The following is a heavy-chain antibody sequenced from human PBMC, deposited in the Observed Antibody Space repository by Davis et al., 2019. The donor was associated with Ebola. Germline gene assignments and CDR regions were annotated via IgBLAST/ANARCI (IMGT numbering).Heavy chain of an antibody. CDR2: ISAYNGNT. CDR3: ARVDSVTYTSLDY. CDR1: GYTFTSYD. D-gene: IGHD2-2*02. V-gene: IGHV1-18*01. Sequence: ASVKVSCKASGYTFTSYDINWVRQATGQGLEWMGWISAYNGNTNYAQKLQGRVTMTTDTSTSTAYMELRSLRSDDTAVYYCARVDSVTYTSLDYWGQGTLVTVSS. J-gene: IGHJ4*02.